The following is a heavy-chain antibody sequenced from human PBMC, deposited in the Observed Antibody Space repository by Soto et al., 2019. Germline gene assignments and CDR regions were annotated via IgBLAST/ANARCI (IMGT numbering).Heavy chain of an antibody. CDR3: ASDTARVYYGLDV. J-gene: IGHJ6*02. V-gene: IGHV3-73*01. D-gene: IGHD5-18*01. CDR2: IRSKANNYAT. Sequence: GAPRPSCAAPWVPLRGSSFPRGPPASRKGLEWVGRIRSKANNYATAYAASVEGRFTISRDDSKNTAHLQMNSLKTEDTAVYYCASDTARVYYGLDVWGLGTTVTVSS. CDR1: WVPLRGSS.